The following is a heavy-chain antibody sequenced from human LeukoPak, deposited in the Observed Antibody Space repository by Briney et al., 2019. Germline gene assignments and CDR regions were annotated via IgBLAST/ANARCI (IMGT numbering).Heavy chain of an antibody. Sequence: PGGSLRLSCAASGFTFDDYGMHWVRQAPGKGLEWVSGISWNSKSITYADSVKGRFTISRDNAKNSLYLQMNSLRAEDTALYYCAKAKGATVTTFFDYWGQGTLVTVSS. J-gene: IGHJ4*02. CDR1: GFTFDDYG. CDR2: ISWNSKSI. D-gene: IGHD4-17*01. CDR3: AKAKGATVTTFFDY. V-gene: IGHV3-9*01.